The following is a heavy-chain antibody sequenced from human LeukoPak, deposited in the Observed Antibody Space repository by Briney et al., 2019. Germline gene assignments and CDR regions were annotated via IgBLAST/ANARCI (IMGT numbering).Heavy chain of an antibody. V-gene: IGHV3-20*04. CDR3: ARSGALLYYYMDV. CDR2: INWNGGST. J-gene: IGHJ6*03. Sequence: EGSLRLSCAASGFTFDDYGMSWVRQAPGKGLEWVSGINWNGGSTGYADSVKGRFTISRDNAKNSLYLQMNSLRAEDTALYYCARSGALLYYYMDVWGKGTTVTVSS. D-gene: IGHD2-21*02. CDR1: GFTFDDYG.